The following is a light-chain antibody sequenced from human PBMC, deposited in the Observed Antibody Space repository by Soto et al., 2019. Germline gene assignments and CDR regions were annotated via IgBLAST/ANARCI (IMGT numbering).Light chain of an antibody. CDR1: QSLVHRDGNTY. V-gene: IGKV2-30*02. CDR3: MQGSHWPPIT. CDR2: KVS. J-gene: IGKJ5*01. Sequence: DVVVTQSPLSLPVTLGQAASISCRSSQSLVHRDGNTYLSWFRQRPGQSPRRLIYKVSNREAGVPDRFSGCVSGTDFTLKIRRVEAEDVGLYYCMQGSHWPPITFGQGTRLEIK.